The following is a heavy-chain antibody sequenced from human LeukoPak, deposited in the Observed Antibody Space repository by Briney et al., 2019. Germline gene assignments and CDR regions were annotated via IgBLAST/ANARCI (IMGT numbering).Heavy chain of an antibody. Sequence: ASVKVSCKASGYTFTSYGISWVRQAPGQGLEWMGWISAYNGNTNYAQKLQGRVTMTTDTSTSTAYMELRSLRSDDTAVYYCARDGVGYCSSTSCFNWFDPWGQGTLVTVSS. V-gene: IGHV1-18*01. CDR1: GYTFTSYG. CDR2: ISAYNGNT. CDR3: ARDGVGYCSSTSCFNWFDP. J-gene: IGHJ5*02. D-gene: IGHD2-2*01.